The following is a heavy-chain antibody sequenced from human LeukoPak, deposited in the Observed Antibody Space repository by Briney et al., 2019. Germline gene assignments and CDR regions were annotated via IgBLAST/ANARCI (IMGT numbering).Heavy chain of an antibody. V-gene: IGHV4-59*01. CDR3: ARAPVVAAPYFDY. J-gene: IGHJ4*02. CDR2: IYYSGST. D-gene: IGHD2-15*01. Sequence: PSETLSLTCTVSGGSISSYYWSWIRQPPGKGLEWIGYIYYSGSTNYNPYLKSRVTISVDTSKNQFSLKLSSVTAADTAVYYCARAPVVAAPYFDYWGQGTLVTVSS. CDR1: GGSISSYY.